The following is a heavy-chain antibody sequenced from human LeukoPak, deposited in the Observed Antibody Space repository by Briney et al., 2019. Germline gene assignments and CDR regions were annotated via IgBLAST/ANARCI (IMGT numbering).Heavy chain of an antibody. CDR1: GFTFSSYG. J-gene: IGHJ3*02. D-gene: IGHD3-22*01. CDR2: IWYDGSNK. CDR3: ARDKPPHYYDSSGVDAFDI. Sequence: GGSLRLSCAASGFTFSSYGMHWVRQAPGKGLEWVAVIWYDGSNKYYADSVKGRFTISRDNSKNTLYLQMNSLRAEDTAVYYCARDKPPHYYDSSGVDAFDIWGQGTMVTVSS. V-gene: IGHV3-33*01.